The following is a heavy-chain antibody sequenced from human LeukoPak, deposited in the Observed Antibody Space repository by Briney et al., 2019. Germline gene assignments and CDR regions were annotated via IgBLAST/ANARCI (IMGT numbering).Heavy chain of an antibody. J-gene: IGHJ4*02. D-gene: IGHD4-11*01. CDR2: IWYDGSNK. CDR1: GFTFSIYG. V-gene: IGHV3-33*01. Sequence: GGSLRLSCAASGFTFSIYGMHWVRQAPGKGLEWVAVIWYDGSNKYYADSVKGRFTISRDNSKNTLYLQMNSLRAEDTAVYYCARDRGLPPDPRFDYWGQGTLVTVSS. CDR3: ARDRGLPPDPRFDY.